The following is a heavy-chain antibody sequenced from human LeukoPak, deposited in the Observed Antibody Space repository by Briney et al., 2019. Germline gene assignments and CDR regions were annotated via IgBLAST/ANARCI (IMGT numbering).Heavy chain of an antibody. CDR2: ISSSSSTI. CDR1: GFTFSSYS. D-gene: IGHD1-26*01. Sequence: GGSLRLSCAASGFTFSSYSMNWVRQAPGKGLEWVSYISSSSSTIYYADSVKGRFTISRDNAKNSLYLQMNSLRAEDTAVNYCARESTGIVGATYEDYWGQGTLVTVSS. J-gene: IGHJ4*02. CDR3: ARESTGIVGATYEDY. V-gene: IGHV3-48*04.